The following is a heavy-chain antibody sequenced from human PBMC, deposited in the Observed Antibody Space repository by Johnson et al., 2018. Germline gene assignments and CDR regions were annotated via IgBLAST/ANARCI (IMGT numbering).Heavy chain of an antibody. Sequence: QVQLVQSGGGVVQPGRSLRLSCAASGFTFSSYGMHWVRQAPGKGMEWVAVISYDGSNKYYADSVKGRFTISRDNSKNTLYLQMNSLRAEDTAVYYCAKDQWLLSQQDAFDIWGQGTMVTVSS. V-gene: IGHV3-30*18. CDR1: GFTFSSYG. CDR2: ISYDGSNK. J-gene: IGHJ3*02. D-gene: IGHD3-3*01. CDR3: AKDQWLLSQQDAFDI.